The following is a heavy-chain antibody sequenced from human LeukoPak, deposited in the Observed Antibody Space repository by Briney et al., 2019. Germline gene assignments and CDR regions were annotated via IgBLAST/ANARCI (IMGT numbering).Heavy chain of an antibody. CDR2: IYYSGST. CDR3: ARVNTAMVTGFDY. CDR1: GGSISSGGYY. V-gene: IGHV4-31*03. J-gene: IGHJ4*02. Sequence: SQTLSLTCTVSGGSISSGGYYWSWIRQHPGKGRVWIGYIYYSGSTYYNPSLKSRVTISVDKSKNQFSLKLRSVTAADTAVYYCARVNTAMVTGFDYWGQGTLVTVSS. D-gene: IGHD5-18*01.